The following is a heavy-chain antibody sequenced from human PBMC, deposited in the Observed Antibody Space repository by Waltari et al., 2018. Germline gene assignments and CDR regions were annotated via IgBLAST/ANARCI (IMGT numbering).Heavy chain of an antibody. CDR3: AKGTAAFYYGMDV. J-gene: IGHJ6*02. V-gene: IGHV3-23*01. CDR1: GFTFHSYA. D-gene: IGHD3-16*01. CDR2: ITSSSRST. Sequence: EVQLLESGGDLVQPGGSLTLSCAASGFTFHSYAMNWVRQAPGKGLEWVSSITSSSRSTYDADSVKGRFTISRDNSKNTAYLQMNSLRAGDTAIYYCAKGTAAFYYGMDVWGQGTTVTVSS.